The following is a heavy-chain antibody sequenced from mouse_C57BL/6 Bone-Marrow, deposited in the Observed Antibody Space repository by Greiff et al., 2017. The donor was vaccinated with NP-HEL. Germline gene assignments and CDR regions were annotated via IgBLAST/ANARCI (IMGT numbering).Heavy chain of an antibody. D-gene: IGHD1-1*01. CDR3: ARVKDYGSSYYFDY. J-gene: IGHJ2*01. V-gene: IGHV1-80*01. Sequence: VQLQQSGAELVKPGASVKISCKASGYAFSSYWMNWVKQRPGKGLEWIGQIYPGDGDTNYNGKFKGKATLTADKSSSTAYMQLSSLTSEDSAVYFCARVKDYGSSYYFDYWGQGTTLTVSS. CDR1: GYAFSSYW. CDR2: IYPGDGDT.